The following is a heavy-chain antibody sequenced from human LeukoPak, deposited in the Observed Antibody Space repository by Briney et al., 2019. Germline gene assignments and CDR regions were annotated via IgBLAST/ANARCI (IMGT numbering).Heavy chain of an antibody. CDR2: ISGSGGST. CDR3: ATVAVSPNWFDP. CDR1: GFTFSSYA. Sequence: GGSLRLSCAASGFTFSSYAMSWVRQAPGKGLEWVSAISGSGGSTYYADSVKGRFTIPRDNSKNTLYLQMNSLRAEDTAVYYCATVAVSPNWFDPWGQGTLVTVSS. J-gene: IGHJ5*02. V-gene: IGHV3-23*01.